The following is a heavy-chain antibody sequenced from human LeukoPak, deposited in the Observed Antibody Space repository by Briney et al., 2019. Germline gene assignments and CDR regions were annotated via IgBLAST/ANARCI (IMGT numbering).Heavy chain of an antibody. V-gene: IGHV1-2*02. Sequence: ASVKVSCKASGYTFTGYYMHWVRQAPGQGLEWMGWINPNSGGTNYAQKFQGRVTMTRDTSISTAYMELSRLRSDDTAVYYCARDFSSTWGGNYFDSWGQGTLVTVSS. J-gene: IGHJ4*02. CDR1: GYTFTGYY. CDR2: INPNSGGT. D-gene: IGHD6-13*01. CDR3: ARDFSSTWGGNYFDS.